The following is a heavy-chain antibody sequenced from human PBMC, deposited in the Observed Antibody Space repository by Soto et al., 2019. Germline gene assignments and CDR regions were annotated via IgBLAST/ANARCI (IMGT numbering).Heavy chain of an antibody. Sequence: EVQLLESGGGFVQPGGSLRLSCAASGFTFSHYAMSWVRQAPGKGLEWVSTISGGDGSIYYADSVKGRFTISRDNSKNTLYLQMNSLRAEDTALDYCAKKYDYDSGTSLFSFDYWGQGSLVTVSS. CDR3: AKKYDYDSGTSLFSFDY. D-gene: IGHD3-10*01. V-gene: IGHV3-23*01. CDR1: GFTFSHYA. CDR2: ISGGDGSI. J-gene: IGHJ4*02.